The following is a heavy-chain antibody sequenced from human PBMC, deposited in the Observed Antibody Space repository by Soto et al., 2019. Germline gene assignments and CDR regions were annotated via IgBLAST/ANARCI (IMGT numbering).Heavy chain of an antibody. CDR1: SGSISSRNW. D-gene: IGHD1-1*01. J-gene: IGHJ5*02. CDR2: ISHSGRT. V-gene: IGHV4-4*02. CDR3: ATQTYSYNWHH. Sequence: QVQLQESGPGLVKPSGTLSLTCGVSSGSISSRNWWSWVRQPPGKGLEWIGEISHSGRTNYNPSLESRVTMSVDKSRNQCYLKLNFVTAADTAVYYCATQTYSYNWHHWGQGTLVTVSS.